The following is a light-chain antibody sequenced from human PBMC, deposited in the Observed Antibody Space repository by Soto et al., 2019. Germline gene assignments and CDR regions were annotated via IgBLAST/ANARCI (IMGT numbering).Light chain of an antibody. V-gene: IGKV3-15*01. CDR1: QSIGSS. Sequence: EIVMTQFPVTLSVSPGERVTLSCRASQSIGSSLAWYLQKPAQPPRLLIYDASTRATDVPARFSGSGSGTDFPLAISSLQSEDFAVYYCQQYIKWPLTFGGGTQVEIK. CDR3: QQYIKWPLT. CDR2: DAS. J-gene: IGKJ4*01.